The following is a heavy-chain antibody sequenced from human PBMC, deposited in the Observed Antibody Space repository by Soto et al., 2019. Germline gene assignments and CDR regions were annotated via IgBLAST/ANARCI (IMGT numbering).Heavy chain of an antibody. V-gene: IGHV4-59*08. Sequence: LSLTCTVSGGSISSYYWSWIRQPPGKGLEWIGYIYYSGGTNYNPSLKSRVTISVATSKNQFSLKLSSVTAADTAVYYCARRYGDYFDFWGQGTLVTVSS. J-gene: IGHJ4*02. CDR3: ARRYGDYFDF. D-gene: IGHD4-17*01. CDR2: IYYSGGT. CDR1: GGSISSYY.